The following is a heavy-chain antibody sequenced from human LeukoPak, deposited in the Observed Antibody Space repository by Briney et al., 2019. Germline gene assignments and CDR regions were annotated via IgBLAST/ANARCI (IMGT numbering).Heavy chain of an antibody. J-gene: IGHJ4*02. Sequence: SKTLPLTCTVSGGSITSSNYFWGWIRQSPGKGLEWIGSIYYSGSTYYNPSLKSRVTISVETSKIQFSLKLSSVTAADSAVYYCARDSCSSTSCRRKFDNWGQGTLVTVSS. V-gene: IGHV4-39*07. D-gene: IGHD2-2*01. CDR2: IYYSGST. CDR3: ARDSCSSTSCRRKFDN. CDR1: GGSITSSNYF.